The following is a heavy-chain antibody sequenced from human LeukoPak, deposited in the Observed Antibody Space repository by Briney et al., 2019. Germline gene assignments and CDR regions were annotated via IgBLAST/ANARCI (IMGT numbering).Heavy chain of an antibody. D-gene: IGHD6-25*01. CDR2: MRNKANSYTT. V-gene: IGHV3-72*01. CDR1: GLTSSDHY. Sequence: GGSLRLSCVVSGLTSSDHYIDWARQAPGKGLEWVGRMRNKANSYTTEYAASVKGRFTMSRDDSKNSVYLQVNSLKTEDTAVYYCARGGGGGPRGFDYWGQGTLVTVSS. CDR3: ARGGGGGPRGFDY. J-gene: IGHJ4*02.